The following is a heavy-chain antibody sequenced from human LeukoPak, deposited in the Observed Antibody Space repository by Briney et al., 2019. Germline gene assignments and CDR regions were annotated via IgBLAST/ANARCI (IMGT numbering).Heavy chain of an antibody. CDR1: GGSISSYH. CDR3: ARAGYYYYYYMDV. J-gene: IGHJ6*03. Sequence: SETLSLTCTVSGGSISSYHWSWIRQPPGKGLESIGYIYSSGSTNYNPSLKSRVTISVDTFKNQFSLKLSSVTAADTAVYYCARAGYYYYYYMDVWGKGTTVTISS. V-gene: IGHV4-59*12. D-gene: IGHD7-27*01. CDR2: IYSSGST.